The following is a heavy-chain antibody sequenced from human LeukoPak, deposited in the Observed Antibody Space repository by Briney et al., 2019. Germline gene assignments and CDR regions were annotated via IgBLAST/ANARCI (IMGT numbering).Heavy chain of an antibody. V-gene: IGHV1-46*01. CDR3: ARARGPAAVAAAATLPDY. Sequence: ASVKVSCKASGYTFTSYYMHWVRQAPGQGLEWMGIINPSGGSTSYAQKFQGRVTMTRDTSTSTVYMELSSLRSEDTAVYYCARARGPAAVAAAATLPDYWGQGTLVTVSS. J-gene: IGHJ4*02. CDR2: INPSGGST. D-gene: IGHD6-13*01. CDR1: GYTFTSYY.